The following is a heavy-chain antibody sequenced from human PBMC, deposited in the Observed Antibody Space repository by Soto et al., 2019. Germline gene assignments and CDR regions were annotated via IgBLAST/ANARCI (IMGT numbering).Heavy chain of an antibody. D-gene: IGHD6-13*01. V-gene: IGHV4-59*08. CDR1: ADSISNYY. J-gene: IGHJ3*02. Sequence: QAQLQESGPGLVKPSETLSLTCTVSADSISNYYWSWIRQPPGKGLEWIGYIYYSGSTHYNPSLKSRVTISVDTSKNQFSLKLSSVTAADTAVYYCARHLWVGSSWYLGALDIWGQGTMVTVSS. CDR2: IYYSGST. CDR3: ARHLWVGSSWYLGALDI.